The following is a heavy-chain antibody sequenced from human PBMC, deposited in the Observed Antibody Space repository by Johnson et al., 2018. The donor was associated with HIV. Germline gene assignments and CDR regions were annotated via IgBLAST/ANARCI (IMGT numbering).Heavy chain of an antibody. Sequence: QVQLVESGGGVVQPGRSLRLSCAASGFTFSSYGMHWVRQAPGKGLEWVAVISYDGSNKYYADSVKGRFTISRDNSKNTLYLQMNSLRAEDTAVYYCAKDHSVYNFWGQGTMVTVSS. CDR3: AKDHSVYNF. CDR1: GFTFSSYG. V-gene: IGHV3-30*18. D-gene: IGHD3-3*01. CDR2: ISYDGSNK. J-gene: IGHJ3*01.